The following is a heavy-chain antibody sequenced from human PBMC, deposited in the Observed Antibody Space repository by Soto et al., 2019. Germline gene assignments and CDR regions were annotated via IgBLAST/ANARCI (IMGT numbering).Heavy chain of an antibody. D-gene: IGHD1-1*01. CDR1: GFTFSDYY. CDR2: ISPTGSHT. J-gene: IGHJ3*02. Sequence: HVQLVESGGGLVKPGGSLRLSCAASGFTFSDYYMSWIRQAPTKGLGFISYISPTGSHTAYADSVKGRFTISRDKIKNSLYLQMNSLTAEDTSVYLCARAPEQADRPGPDAFDIWGQGTLLTVSS. CDR3: ARAPEQADRPGPDAFDI. V-gene: IGHV3-11*04.